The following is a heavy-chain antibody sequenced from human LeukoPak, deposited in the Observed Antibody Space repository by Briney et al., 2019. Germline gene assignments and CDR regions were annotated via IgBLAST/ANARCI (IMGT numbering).Heavy chain of an antibody. J-gene: IGHJ4*02. D-gene: IGHD6-19*01. CDR1: GGSFSGYY. CDR2: IIHNGST. CDR3: ARHTILGRQWLATHLYYFDY. Sequence: SETLSLTCAVYGGSFSGYYWSWIRQPPGKGLEWTGEIIHNGSTNYNPSLKSRVTISVDTSKNQFSLKLSSVSAADTAVYYCARHTILGRQWLATHLYYFDYWGQGTLVTVSS. V-gene: IGHV4-34*12.